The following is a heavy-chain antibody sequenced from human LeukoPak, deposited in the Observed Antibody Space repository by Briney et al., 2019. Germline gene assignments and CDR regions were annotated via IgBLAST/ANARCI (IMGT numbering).Heavy chain of an antibody. J-gene: IGHJ4*02. CDR2: IIPIFGTA. CDR1: GGTFSSYA. CDR3: ARDPSVAGSFDYFDY. V-gene: IGHV1-69*01. D-gene: IGHD6-19*01. Sequence: ASVKVSCKASGGTFSSYAISWVRQAPGQGLEWMGGIIPIFGTANYAQKFQGRVTITADESTSTAYMELSSLRSDDTAVYYCARDPSVAGSFDYFDYWGQGTLVTVSS.